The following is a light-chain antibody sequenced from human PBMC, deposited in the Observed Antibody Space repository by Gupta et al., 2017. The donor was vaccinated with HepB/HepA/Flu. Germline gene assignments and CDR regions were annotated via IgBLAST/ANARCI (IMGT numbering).Light chain of an antibody. V-gene: IGKV3-11*01. Sequence: EIVMTQSPAPLSLSPGERATLSCRASQSVSSYLAWYQQKPGQAPRLLIYDASNRATVIPARFSGSGSGTDFTLTISSLEPEDVAVYYCQHRFNSPTFGGGTKVEI. J-gene: IGKJ4*01. CDR3: QHRFNSPT. CDR2: DAS. CDR1: QSVSSY.